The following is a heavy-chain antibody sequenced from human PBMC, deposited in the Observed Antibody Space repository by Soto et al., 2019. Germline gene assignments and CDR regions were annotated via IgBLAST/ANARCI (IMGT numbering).Heavy chain of an antibody. CDR3: ARGDTALSYWYFDF. D-gene: IGHD5-18*01. J-gene: IGHJ2*01. CDR1: GYSFTSHW. CDR2: IDPSDSYT. V-gene: IGHV5-10-1*01. Sequence: PGESLKISCKGSGYSFTSHWISWVRQMPGKGLEWMGRIDPSDSYTSYSPSFQGHVTISADKSISTVYLQWSSLKASDTAMYYCARGDTALSYWYFDFWGRGTRVTVSS.